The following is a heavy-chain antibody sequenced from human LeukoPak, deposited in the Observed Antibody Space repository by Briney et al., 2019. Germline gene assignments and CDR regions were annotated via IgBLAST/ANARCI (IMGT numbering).Heavy chain of an antibody. Sequence: ASVKVSCKTSGYTFIDYYLHWVRQAPGQGLEWMGWLNPNSGVTNYAQTFQGRVTMTRDTSMRTAYMELSRLRSHDTAVYYCARSRMTTIGWFDPWGQGTLVTVAS. CDR2: LNPNSGVT. J-gene: IGHJ5*02. CDR1: GYTFIDYY. D-gene: IGHD4-17*01. CDR3: ARSRMTTIGWFDP. V-gene: IGHV1-2*02.